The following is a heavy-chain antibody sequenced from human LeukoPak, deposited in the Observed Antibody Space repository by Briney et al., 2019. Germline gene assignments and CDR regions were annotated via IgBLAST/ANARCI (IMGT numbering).Heavy chain of an antibody. CDR2: INHSGST. V-gene: IGHV4-34*01. CDR1: GGSFSGYY. D-gene: IGHD1-26*01. J-gene: IGHJ5*02. CDR3: ARNSGSSGFDP. Sequence: SETLSLTCAVYGGSFSGYYWSWIRQPPGKGLEWIGEINHSGSTNYNPSLKSRVTISVDTSKNQFSLKLSSVTAADTAVYYCARNSGSSGFDPWGQGTLVTVSS.